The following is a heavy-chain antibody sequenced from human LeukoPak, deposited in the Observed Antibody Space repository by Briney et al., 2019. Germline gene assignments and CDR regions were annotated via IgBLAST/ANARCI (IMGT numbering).Heavy chain of an antibody. CDR1: GFTFSNAW. D-gene: IGHD3-3*01. CDR2: IKSKTDGGTT. J-gene: IGHJ4*02. V-gene: IGHV3-15*01. Sequence: GGSLRLSCAASGFTFSNAWMSWVRQAPGKGLEWVGRIKSKTDGGTTDYAAPVKGRFTISRDDSKNTLYLQMNSLKTEDTAVYYCTTAPPSYDFWSGYSKYYFDYWGQGTLVTVSS. CDR3: TTAPPSYDFWSGYSKYYFDY.